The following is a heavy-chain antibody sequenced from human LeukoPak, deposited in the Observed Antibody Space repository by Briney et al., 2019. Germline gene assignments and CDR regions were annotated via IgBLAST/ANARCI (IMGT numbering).Heavy chain of an antibody. J-gene: IGHJ4*02. CDR3: ARVNYYDSSGYYFVDY. CDR1: GYTFTSYG. D-gene: IGHD3-22*01. CDR2: ISAYNGNT. Sequence: ASVKVSCKASGYTFTSYGISWVRQAPGQRLEWMGWISAYNGNTNYAQKLQGRVTMTTDTSTSTAYMELRSLRSDDTAVYYCARVNYYDSSGYYFVDYWGQGTLVTV. V-gene: IGHV1-18*01.